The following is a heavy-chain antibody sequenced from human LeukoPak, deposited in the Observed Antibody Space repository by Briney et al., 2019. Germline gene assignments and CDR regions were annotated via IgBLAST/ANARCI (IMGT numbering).Heavy chain of an antibody. D-gene: IGHD3-22*01. CDR2: INPSGGST. CDR3: ASGQYYYDGNGYYTLDF. Sequence: ASVKVSCKASGYTFTSYYMHWVRQAPGQGLEWMGIINPSGGSTSYAQKFQGRVTTTRDMSTSTVYMELSSLRSEDTAVYYCASGQYYYDGNGYYTLDFWGQGTLVTVSA. J-gene: IGHJ4*02. CDR1: GYTFTSYY. V-gene: IGHV1-46*01.